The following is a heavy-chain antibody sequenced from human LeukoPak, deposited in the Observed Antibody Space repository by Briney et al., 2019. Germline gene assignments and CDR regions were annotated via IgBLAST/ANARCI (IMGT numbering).Heavy chain of an antibody. CDR1: GFTFSTFA. D-gene: IGHD2-8*02. CDR2: IFPSGGEI. V-gene: IGHV3-23*01. J-gene: IGHJ4*02. CDR3: ATYRQVLLPFES. Sequence: GGSLRLSCAASGFTFSTFAMIWVRQPPGKGLEWVSSIFPSGGEIHYADSGRGRFTISRDNSKSTLSLQMNSLRAEDTAIYYCATYRQVLLPFESWGQGTLVTVSS.